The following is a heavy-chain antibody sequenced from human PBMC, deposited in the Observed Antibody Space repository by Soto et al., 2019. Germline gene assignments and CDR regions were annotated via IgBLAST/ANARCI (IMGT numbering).Heavy chain of an antibody. CDR2: IFSNDEK. V-gene: IGHV2-26*01. Sequence: SGPTAGEPTETLTLTCTVSGFSLSNARMGVSWIRQPPGKALEWLAHIFSNDEKSYSTSLKSRLTISKDTSKSQVVLTMTNMDPVDTATYYCARIWNYGSGSLYYFDYWGQGTLVTVSS. J-gene: IGHJ4*02. CDR3: ARIWNYGSGSLYYFDY. D-gene: IGHD3-10*01. CDR1: GFSLSNARMG.